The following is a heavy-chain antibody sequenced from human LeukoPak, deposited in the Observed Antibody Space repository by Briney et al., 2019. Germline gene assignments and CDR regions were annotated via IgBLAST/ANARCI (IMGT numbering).Heavy chain of an antibody. CDR2: ISGSGVDT. J-gene: IGHJ4*02. Sequence: GGSLRLSCAASGFSFSTYAMSWVRQAPGKGLEWVSGISGSGVDTHYAGSVKGRFRISRDNSANTLYLQMNSLREEDTAVYYCASGTYRLSDYWGLGTQVAVSS. CDR1: GFSFSTYA. D-gene: IGHD3-10*01. V-gene: IGHV3-23*01. CDR3: ASGTYRLSDY.